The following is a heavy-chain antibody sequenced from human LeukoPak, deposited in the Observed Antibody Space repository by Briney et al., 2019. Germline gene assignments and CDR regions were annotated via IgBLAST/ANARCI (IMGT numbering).Heavy chain of an antibody. CDR2: IYYTGST. CDR1: GASISPYY. Sequence: SETLSLTCTVSGASISPYYWSWIRQPPGKGLEWIGYIYYTGSTNYSPSLKSRVTISVDTSKNQFSLKLRSVTAADTAVYYCAKWTDCTTTSCYTDWFDPWGQGTLVTVSS. J-gene: IGHJ5*02. CDR3: AKWTDCTTTSCYTDWFDP. V-gene: IGHV4-59*08. D-gene: IGHD2-2*02.